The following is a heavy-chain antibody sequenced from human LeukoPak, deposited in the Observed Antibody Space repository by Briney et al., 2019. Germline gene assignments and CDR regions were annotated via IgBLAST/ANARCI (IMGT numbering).Heavy chain of an antibody. CDR2: FDPEDGET. CDR1: GYTLTELS. J-gene: IGHJ4*02. CDR3: ATGLDRVVAPPGDDY. V-gene: IGHV1-24*01. D-gene: IGHD2-15*01. Sequence: ASVKVSCKVSGYTLTELSMHWVRQAPGKGLEWMGGFDPEDGETIYAQKFQGRVTMTEDTSTDTAYMELSSLRSEDTAVYYCATGLDRVVAPPGDDYWGQGTLVTVSS.